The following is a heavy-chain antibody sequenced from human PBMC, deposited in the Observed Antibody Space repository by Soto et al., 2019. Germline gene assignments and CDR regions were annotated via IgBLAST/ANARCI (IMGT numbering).Heavy chain of an antibody. Sequence: EVQLVESGGGLVKPGGSLRLSCAASGFTFSSYSMNWVRQAPGKGLEWVSSISSSSSYIYYADSVKGRFTISRDNAKNPLYLQMNSLRAEDTAVYYCARDWNGDDFWSGYSPNDAYYFDYWGQGTLVTVSS. D-gene: IGHD3-3*01. CDR3: ARDWNGDDFWSGYSPNDAYYFDY. CDR1: GFTFSSYS. CDR2: ISSSSSYI. V-gene: IGHV3-21*01. J-gene: IGHJ4*02.